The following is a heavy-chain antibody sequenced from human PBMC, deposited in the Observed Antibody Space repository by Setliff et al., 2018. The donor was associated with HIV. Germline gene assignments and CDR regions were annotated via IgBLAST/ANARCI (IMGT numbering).Heavy chain of an antibody. Sequence: ASVKVSCKASGYTFTNYYMHWVRQAPGQGLEWMGWINPNRGGTNYAQKFQGRLTMTRDTSTSTVHMDLSSLRSEDTAIYYCAKDRVSGWNNWFDPWGQGTLVTVSS. CDR3: AKDRVSGWNNWFDP. D-gene: IGHD6-19*01. CDR2: INPNRGGT. CDR1: GYTFTNYY. J-gene: IGHJ5*02. V-gene: IGHV1-2*02.